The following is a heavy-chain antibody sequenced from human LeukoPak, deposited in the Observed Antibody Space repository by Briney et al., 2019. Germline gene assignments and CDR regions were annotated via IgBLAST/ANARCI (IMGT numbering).Heavy chain of an antibody. CDR2: IYYSGGT. V-gene: IGHV4-61*01. Sequence: SETLSLTCTVSGGSVSSGSYYWSWIRQPPGKRLEWIGYIYYSGGTNYNPSLKSRDTMSVDTSKNQFSLKLTSVTAADTAVYYCAGRGYTLNYWGQGTLVTVSS. CDR3: AGRGYTLNY. J-gene: IGHJ4*02. D-gene: IGHD1-1*01. CDR1: GGSVSSGSYY.